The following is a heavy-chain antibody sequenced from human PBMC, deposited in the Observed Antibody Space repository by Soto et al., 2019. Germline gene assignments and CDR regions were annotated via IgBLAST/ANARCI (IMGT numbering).Heavy chain of an antibody. J-gene: IGHJ4*02. V-gene: IGHV4-34*01. Sequence: SETLSLTCAVYGGSFSGYYWSWIRQPPGKGLEWIGEINHSGSTNYNPSLKSRATISVDTSKNQFSLKLSSVTAADTAVYYCARGGSGYDYVWGSYRSPFDYWGQGTLVTVSS. CDR2: INHSGST. CDR3: ARGGSGYDYVWGSYRSPFDY. D-gene: IGHD3-16*02. CDR1: GGSFSGYY.